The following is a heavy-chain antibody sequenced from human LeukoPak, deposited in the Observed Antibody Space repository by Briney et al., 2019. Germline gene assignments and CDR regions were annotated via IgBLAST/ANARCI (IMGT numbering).Heavy chain of an antibody. CDR3: ARGSIAVAGDYFDY. CDR1: GYTFTGYY. V-gene: IGHV1-2*02. D-gene: IGHD6-19*01. J-gene: IGHJ4*02. CDR2: INPNSGGT. Sequence: ASVKVSCKASGYTFTGYYMHWVRQAPGQGLEWMGWINPNSGGTNYAQKFQGRVTTTRDTSISTAYMELSRLRSDDTAVYYCARGSIAVAGDYFDYWGQGTLVTVSS.